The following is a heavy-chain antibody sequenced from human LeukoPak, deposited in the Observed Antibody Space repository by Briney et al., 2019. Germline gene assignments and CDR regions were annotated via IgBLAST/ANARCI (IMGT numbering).Heavy chain of an antibody. Sequence: PSETLSLTCTVSGGSISGYYWTWIRQPPGKGLEWIGYISYSGSTNYNPSLQSRVTMSVDSSKNQLSLQLSTVTAADTATYYCASGTYGTLFFWGQGTLVPVSS. CDR1: GGSISGYY. V-gene: IGHV4-59*01. CDR3: ASGTYGTLFF. D-gene: IGHD1-14*01. J-gene: IGHJ4*02. CDR2: ISYSGST.